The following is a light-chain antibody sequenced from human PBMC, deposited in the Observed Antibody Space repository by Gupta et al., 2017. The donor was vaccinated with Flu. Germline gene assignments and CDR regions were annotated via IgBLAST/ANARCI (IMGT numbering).Light chain of an antibody. CDR3: QSYDSSLSGYV. J-gene: IGLJ1*01. CDR2: GNS. V-gene: IGLV1-40*01. CDR1: SSNIGAGYD. Sequence: SGAPGQRVTISCTGSSSNIGAGYDVHWYQQLPGTAPKLLIYGNSNRPSGVPDRFSGSKSATSASLAITGLQAEDEADYYCQSYDSSLSGYVFGTGTKVTVL.